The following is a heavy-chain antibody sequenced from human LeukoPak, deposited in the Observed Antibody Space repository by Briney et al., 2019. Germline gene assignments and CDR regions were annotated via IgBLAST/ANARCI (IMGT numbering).Heavy chain of an antibody. Sequence: SVKVSCKASRGTFSSYAISWVRQAPGQGLEWMGGIIPIFGTANYAQKFQGRVTITTDESTSTAYMELSSLRSEDTAVYYCARGGYYDILTGYETVDAFDIWGQGTMVTVSS. J-gene: IGHJ3*02. CDR3: ARGGYYDILTGYETVDAFDI. CDR2: IIPIFGTA. CDR1: RGTFSSYA. D-gene: IGHD3-9*01. V-gene: IGHV1-69*05.